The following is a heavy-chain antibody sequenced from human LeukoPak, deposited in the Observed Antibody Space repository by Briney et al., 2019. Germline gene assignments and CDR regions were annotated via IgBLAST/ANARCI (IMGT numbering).Heavy chain of an antibody. Sequence: GGSLRLSCAASGFTFSSYWMHWVRHAPGRGLVWVSRINTDGSTTSYADSVKGRFTISRDNAKNTLYLQMNSLRAEDTAVYYCARVGYSSGWPYFDYWGQGTLVTVSS. J-gene: IGHJ4*02. CDR1: GFTFSSYW. CDR2: INTDGSTT. V-gene: IGHV3-74*01. CDR3: ARVGYSSGWPYFDY. D-gene: IGHD6-19*01.